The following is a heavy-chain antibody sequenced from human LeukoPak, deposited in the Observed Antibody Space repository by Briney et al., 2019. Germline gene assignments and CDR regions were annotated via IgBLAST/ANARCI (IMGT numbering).Heavy chain of an antibody. Sequence: ASVKVSCKDSGYTFTGYYMHWVRQAPGQGLEWMGWINPNSGGTNYAQKFQGRVTMTRDTSISTAYMELSRLRSDDTAVYYCARGIAVAGTYGYWGQGTLVTVSS. J-gene: IGHJ4*02. V-gene: IGHV1-2*02. CDR2: INPNSGGT. D-gene: IGHD6-19*01. CDR3: ARGIAVAGTYGY. CDR1: GYTFTGYY.